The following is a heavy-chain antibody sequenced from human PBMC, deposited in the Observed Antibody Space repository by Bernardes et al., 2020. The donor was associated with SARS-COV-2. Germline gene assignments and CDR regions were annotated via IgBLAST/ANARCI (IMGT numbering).Heavy chain of an antibody. CDR2: ISWNSGSI. V-gene: IGHV3-9*01. D-gene: IGHD5-12*01. CDR3: ARARDGDGYISGY. CDR1: GFTFDDYA. Sequence: SLRLSCAASGFTFDDYAMYWVRQAPGKGLEWVSGISWNSGSIDYGDSVKGRFTISRDNAKNSLYLQMNSLRAEDTAVYYCARARDGDGYISGYWGQGTLVTVSS. J-gene: IGHJ4*02.